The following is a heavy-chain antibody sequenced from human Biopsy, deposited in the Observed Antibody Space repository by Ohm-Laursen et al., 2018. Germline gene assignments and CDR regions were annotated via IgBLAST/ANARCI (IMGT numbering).Heavy chain of an antibody. V-gene: IGHV1-69*06. CDR1: GGTFTNHA. CDR3: ARFPLGAYDDSGSYRAVEHWYFDL. CDR2: SIPLFNTA. Sequence: SSVKVSCKASGGTFTNHAVGWVRQAPGQGLEWLGSSIPLFNTANYADKFQGRVTLTADKSTTTAYMELSSLRSEDTAIYYCARFPLGAYDDSGSYRAVEHWYFDLWGRGTLVTVSS. D-gene: IGHD3-22*01. J-gene: IGHJ2*01.